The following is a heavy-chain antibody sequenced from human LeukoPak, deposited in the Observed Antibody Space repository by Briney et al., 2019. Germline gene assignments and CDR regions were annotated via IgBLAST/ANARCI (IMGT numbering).Heavy chain of an antibody. CDR2: IYHSGNT. Sequence: SETLSLTCAVSGYSISSGYYWGWIRQPPGKGLEWIRSIYHSGNTYYNPSLKSRVTISVDTSKNQFSLKLSSVTAADTAVYYCAREIYCSSTSCQGYYYMDVWGKGTTVTVSS. V-gene: IGHV4-38-2*02. CDR1: GYSISSGYY. D-gene: IGHD2-2*01. CDR3: AREIYCSSTSCQGYYYMDV. J-gene: IGHJ6*03.